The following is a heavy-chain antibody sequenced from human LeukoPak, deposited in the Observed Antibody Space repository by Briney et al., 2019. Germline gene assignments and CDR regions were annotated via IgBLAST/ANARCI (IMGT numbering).Heavy chain of an antibody. CDR2: IFHTGST. CDR1: GYSISSGYF. J-gene: IGHJ6*03. Sequence: SETLSLTCTVSGYSISSGYFWGWIRQPPGKGLEWIGCIFHTGSTYYNPSLKSRVTISVDTSKNQFSLKLSSVTAADTAVYYCARRLGRKFGERFYYYHYMDVWGKGTTVTISS. V-gene: IGHV4-38-2*02. D-gene: IGHD3-10*01. CDR3: ARRLGRKFGERFYYYHYMDV.